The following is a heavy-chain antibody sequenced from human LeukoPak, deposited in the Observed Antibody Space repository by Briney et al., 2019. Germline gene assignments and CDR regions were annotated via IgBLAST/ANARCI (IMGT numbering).Heavy chain of an antibody. CDR1: GYTFFTYG. Sequence: ASVKVSCKASGYTFFTYGINWVRQAPGQGLEWMGWISTYNGNINYAQKFQGRVAMTTDTSTSTAYTELRSLRSDDTAVYYCARDKSEHSGNFDAFDIWGQGTMVTVSS. J-gene: IGHJ3*02. D-gene: IGHD1-26*01. CDR2: ISTYNGNI. V-gene: IGHV1-18*01. CDR3: ARDKSEHSGNFDAFDI.